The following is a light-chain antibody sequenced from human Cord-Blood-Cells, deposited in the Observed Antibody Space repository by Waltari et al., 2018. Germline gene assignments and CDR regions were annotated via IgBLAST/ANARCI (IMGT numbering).Light chain of an antibody. CDR1: QSISSW. V-gene: IGKV1-5*03. Sequence: STLSASVGDRVTITCRASQSISSWLAWYQQKPGKAPKLLIYKASSLESGVPSRFSGSGSGTEFTLTISSLQPDDFATYYCQQYNSYPTFGQGTKVEIK. J-gene: IGKJ1*01. CDR3: QQYNSYPT. CDR2: KAS.